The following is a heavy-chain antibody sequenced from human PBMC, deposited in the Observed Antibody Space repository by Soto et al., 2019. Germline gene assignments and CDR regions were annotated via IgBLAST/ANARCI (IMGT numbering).Heavy chain of an antibody. CDR1: GFTFSSYG. CDR2: IWYDGSNK. V-gene: IGHV3-33*01. CDR3: ARDYGCSSHSCYYGMDV. J-gene: IGHJ6*01. Sequence: QVQLVESGGGVVQPGRSLRLSCAASGFTFSSYGMHWVRQAPGKGLEWVAVIWYDGSNKYYADSVTGRFTISRDNSKNTRYLQIHSLRAEETAVYDCARDYGCSSHSCYYGMDVWGQGTTVTVSS. D-gene: IGHD2-2*01.